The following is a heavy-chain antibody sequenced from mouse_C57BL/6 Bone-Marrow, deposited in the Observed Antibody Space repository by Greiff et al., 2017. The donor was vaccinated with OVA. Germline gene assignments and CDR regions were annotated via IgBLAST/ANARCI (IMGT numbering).Heavy chain of an antibody. V-gene: IGHV5-15*04. J-gene: IGHJ2*01. CDR2: ISNLAYSI. D-gene: IGHD1-1*01. Sequence: EVKLVESGGGLVQPGGSLKLSCAASGLTFSDYGMAWVRQAPRKGPEWVAFISNLAYSIYYADTVTGRFTISRENAKNPLYLEMSRLRSEDTAMYYCARHRGGSSYGDYFDDGGQGTTLTVSS. CDR3: ARHRGGSSYGDYFDD. CDR1: GLTFSDYG.